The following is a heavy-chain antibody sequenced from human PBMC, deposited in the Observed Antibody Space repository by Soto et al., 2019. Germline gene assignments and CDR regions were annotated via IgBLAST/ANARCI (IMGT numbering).Heavy chain of an antibody. CDR1: GASISRGYYY. CDR2: TYNNGRP. J-gene: IGHJ4*02. Sequence: TLSLTCTVSGASISRGYYYWNWIRQSPGKGLEWIGNTYNNGRPNYNPSLKSRVTISGDSSKNQFSLKLRSLSAADTAVYYCARGGVYDFWSGLFDWGQGTLVTVSS. D-gene: IGHD3-3*01. V-gene: IGHV4-30-4*01. CDR3: ARGGVYDFWSGLFD.